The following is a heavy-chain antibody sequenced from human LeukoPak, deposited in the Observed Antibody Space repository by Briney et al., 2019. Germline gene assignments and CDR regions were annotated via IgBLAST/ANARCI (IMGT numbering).Heavy chain of an antibody. V-gene: IGHV4-34*01. D-gene: IGHD2-15*01. CDR2: INHSGST. CDR3: ARGYCSGGSCYPDAFDI. Sequence: SETLSLTCAGYGGSFSGYYWSWIRQPPGKGLEWIGEINHSGSTNYNPSLKSRVTISVDTSKNQFSLKLSSVTAADTAVYYCARGYCSGGSCYPDAFDIWGQGTMVTVSS. CDR1: GGSFSGYY. J-gene: IGHJ3*02.